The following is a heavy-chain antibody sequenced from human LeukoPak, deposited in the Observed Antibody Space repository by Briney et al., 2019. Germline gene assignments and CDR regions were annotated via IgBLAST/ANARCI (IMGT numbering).Heavy chain of an antibody. V-gene: IGHV1-18*01. CDR1: GFTFSSYA. CDR3: ARDRIAAAVLDY. CDR2: INPYHGKT. Sequence: KTGGSLRLSCAASGFTFSSYAMSWVRQAPGQGLEWMGWINPYHGKTKYAQKFQGRVTMTTDTSTNTAHMELRSLTSDDTAVYFCARDRIAAAVLDYWGQGTLVTVSS. J-gene: IGHJ4*02. D-gene: IGHD6-13*01.